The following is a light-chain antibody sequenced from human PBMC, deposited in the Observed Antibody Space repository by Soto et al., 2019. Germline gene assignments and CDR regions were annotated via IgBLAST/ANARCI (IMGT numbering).Light chain of an antibody. V-gene: IGLV1-36*01. Sequence: VLTQPPSVSEAPRQRVTISCSGSSSNIGNNAVNWYQQLPGKAPKLLIYYDDLLPSGVSDRFSGSKSGTSASLAISGLQSEDEADYYCAAWDDSLNGRVFGTGTKVTV. CDR1: SSNIGNNA. J-gene: IGLJ1*01. CDR3: AAWDDSLNGRV. CDR2: YDD.